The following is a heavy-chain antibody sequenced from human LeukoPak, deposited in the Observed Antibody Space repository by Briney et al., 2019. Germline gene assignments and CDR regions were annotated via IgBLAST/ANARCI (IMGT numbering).Heavy chain of an antibody. V-gene: IGHV1-18*01. J-gene: IGHJ4*02. CDR3: ARHRDGGNSGANDD. CDR2: ISPYNGNT. CDR1: GYTFTSYG. D-gene: IGHD4-23*01. Sequence: GASVKVSCKASGYTFTSYGISWVRQAPGQGLEWMGWISPYNGNTNSAQKLQGRVTMTTDTSTSTAYMELKSLRSDDTAMYYCARHRDGGNSGANDDWSQGTLVTVSS.